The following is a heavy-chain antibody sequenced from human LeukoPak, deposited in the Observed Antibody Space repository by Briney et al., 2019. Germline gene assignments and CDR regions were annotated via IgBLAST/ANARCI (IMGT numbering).Heavy chain of an antibody. CDR2: IYWNDDK. Sequence: SGPTLVNPTQTLTLTCTFSGFSLTTSGVGVGWIRQPPGKALEWLALIYWNDDKAYSPSLKSRLSISKDTSKNQVVLTVTNMDPVDTATYYCARSSGDYDVFNSWFDPWGQGSLVTVSS. CDR3: ARSSGDYDVFNSWFDP. D-gene: IGHD2-21*02. V-gene: IGHV2-5*01. CDR1: GFSLTTSGVG. J-gene: IGHJ5*01.